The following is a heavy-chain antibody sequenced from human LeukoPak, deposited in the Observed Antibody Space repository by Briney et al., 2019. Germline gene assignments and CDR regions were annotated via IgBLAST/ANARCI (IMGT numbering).Heavy chain of an antibody. CDR1: GFTFSNAW. J-gene: IGHJ4*02. Sequence: GGSLRLSCAASGFTFSNAWMSWVRQAPGKELEWVSYISSSSSTIYYAASVKGRFAISRDNAKNSLFLQMNSLRAEDTAVYYCARDLRGTLMVNKGDYWGQGTLVTVSS. CDR3: ARDLRGTLMVNKGDY. CDR2: ISSSSSTI. V-gene: IGHV3-48*04. D-gene: IGHD2-8*01.